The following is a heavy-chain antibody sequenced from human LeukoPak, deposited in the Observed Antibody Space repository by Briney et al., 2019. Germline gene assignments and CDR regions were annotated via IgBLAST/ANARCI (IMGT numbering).Heavy chain of an antibody. V-gene: IGHV4-39*07. CDR1: GGSISSSSYY. CDR3: ARDPNYGDYGDNFDY. D-gene: IGHD4-17*01. Sequence: SETLSLTCTVSGGSISSSSYYWGWIRQPPGKGLEWIGSIYYSGSTYYNPSLKSRVTISVDTSKNQFSLKLSSVTAADTAVYYCARDPNYGDYGDNFDYWGQGTLVTVSS. J-gene: IGHJ4*02. CDR2: IYYSGST.